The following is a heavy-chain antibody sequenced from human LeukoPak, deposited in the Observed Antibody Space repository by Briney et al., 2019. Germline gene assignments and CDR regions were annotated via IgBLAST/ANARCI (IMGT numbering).Heavy chain of an antibody. V-gene: IGHV3-20*04. CDR1: GFTFDDYG. D-gene: IGHD5-24*01. Sequence: GGSLRLSCAASGFTFDDYGMSWVRHAPGKGLEWVSGINWNGGSTGYADSVKGRFTISRDNAKNSLYLQMNSLRAEDTALYYCARDSRWLQKDYWGQGTLVTVSS. CDR3: ARDSRWLQKDY. CDR2: INWNGGST. J-gene: IGHJ4*02.